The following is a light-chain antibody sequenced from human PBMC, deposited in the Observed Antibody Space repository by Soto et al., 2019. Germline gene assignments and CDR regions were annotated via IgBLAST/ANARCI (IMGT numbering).Light chain of an antibody. V-gene: IGKV2-28*01. CDR2: LVS. CDR1: KSLLHSNGYNY. Sequence: DIVMTQSPLSLPVTPGEPASISCRSSKSLLHSNGYNYLDWYLQTPGQSPQPLIYLVSNRASGVPDRFSGSGSGTDFTLNISRVEAEDVGVYYCMQALQTPRTFGQGTKVEIK. J-gene: IGKJ1*01. CDR3: MQALQTPRT.